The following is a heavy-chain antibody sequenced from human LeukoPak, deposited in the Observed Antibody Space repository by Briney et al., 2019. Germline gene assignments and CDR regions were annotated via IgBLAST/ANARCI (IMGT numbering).Heavy chain of an antibody. D-gene: IGHD6-13*01. V-gene: IGHV3-23*01. CDR2: ISASGDST. J-gene: IGHJ6*02. Sequence: GGSLRLSCAASGFTFRIYAMSWVRQAPGKGLEWVSAISASGDSTYFADSVKGRFTISRDNSKNTLHLQMNSLRAEDTAVYYCAKYQLVRYYYYGMDVWGQGTTVTVSS. CDR1: GFTFRIYA. CDR3: AKYQLVRYYYYGMDV.